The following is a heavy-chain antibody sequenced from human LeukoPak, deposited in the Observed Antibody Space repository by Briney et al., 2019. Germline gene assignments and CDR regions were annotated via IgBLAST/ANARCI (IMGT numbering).Heavy chain of an antibody. Sequence: SETLSLTYTASGGSISSSSYYWGWIRQPPGKGLEWIGSIYYSGSTYYNPSLKSRVTISVDTSKNQFSLKLSSVTAADTAVYYCVIDGEVIPYDAFDIWGQGTMVTVSS. D-gene: IGHD3-16*02. V-gene: IGHV4-39*01. J-gene: IGHJ3*02. CDR2: IYYSGST. CDR1: GGSISSSSYY. CDR3: VIDGEVIPYDAFDI.